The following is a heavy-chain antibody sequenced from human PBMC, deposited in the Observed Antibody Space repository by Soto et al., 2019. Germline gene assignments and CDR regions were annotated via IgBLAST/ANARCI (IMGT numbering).Heavy chain of an antibody. CDR1: AYTFTSYD. CDR2: INPNSGNT. J-gene: IGHJ3*02. D-gene: IGHD3-22*01. Sequence: SVKVSCKASAYTFTSYDINWVRQATGQGLEWMGWINPNSGNTCYAQKFQGRVTMTRNTSISTAYMELSSLRSEDTAVYYFARGPYYDSSGYPDAFDIWGQGTMVTGSS. V-gene: IGHV1-8*01. CDR3: ARGPYYDSSGYPDAFDI.